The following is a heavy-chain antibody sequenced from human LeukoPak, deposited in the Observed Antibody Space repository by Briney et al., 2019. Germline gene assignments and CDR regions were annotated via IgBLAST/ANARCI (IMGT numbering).Heavy chain of an antibody. CDR2: INYSGST. J-gene: IGHJ4*02. Sequence: SETLSLTCSVSGGSISGSHYYWGWVRQPPGEGLEWIGSINYSGSTYYNPSLKSRVTISVDTSKNQFSLNLNSVTAADTAVYYCTRLSDYWGQGTQVTVSS. V-gene: IGHV4-39*01. CDR1: GGSISGSHYY. CDR3: TRLSDY.